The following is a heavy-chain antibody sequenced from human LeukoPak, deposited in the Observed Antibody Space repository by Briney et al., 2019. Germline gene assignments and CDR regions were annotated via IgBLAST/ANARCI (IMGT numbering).Heavy chain of an antibody. D-gene: IGHD3-10*01. V-gene: IGHV3-7*01. Sequence: PGGSLRLSCAASGFTFSNYWMSWVRQAPGKGLEWVANIKQDGSEKYYVDSVKGRFTISRDNAKNSLYLQMNSLRAEDTAVYYCARDLGEDLSRWFGEPIDYWGQGTLVTVSS. CDR1: GFTFSNYW. CDR2: IKQDGSEK. CDR3: ARDLGEDLSRWFGEPIDY. J-gene: IGHJ4*02.